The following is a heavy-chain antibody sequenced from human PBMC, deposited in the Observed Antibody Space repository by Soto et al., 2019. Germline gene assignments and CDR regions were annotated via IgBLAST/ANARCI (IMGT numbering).Heavy chain of an antibody. Sequence: GGSLRLSCVAFGFDFNKYAMTWVRQAPGKGLQWVSSITSNGDSTYYADSVKGRFTTSRDNSKNTLYLQMNSLRADDTAVFYCAKDSPSYTTSPFYFDSWGQGTLVTVPQ. CDR1: GFDFNKYA. D-gene: IGHD2-2*02. J-gene: IGHJ4*02. CDR3: AKDSPSYTTSPFYFDS. CDR2: ITSNGDST. V-gene: IGHV3-23*01.